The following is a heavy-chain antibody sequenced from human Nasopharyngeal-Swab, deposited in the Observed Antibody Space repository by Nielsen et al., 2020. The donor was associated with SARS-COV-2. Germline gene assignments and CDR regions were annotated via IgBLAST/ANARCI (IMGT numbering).Heavy chain of an antibody. D-gene: IGHD6-13*01. CDR2: INHSGST. V-gene: IGHV4-34*01. J-gene: IGHJ4*02. CDR3: ARGVIAAAGGDY. Sequence: WIRPPPGKGLEWIGEINHSGSTNYNPSLKSRVTISVDTSKNQFSLKLSSVTAADTAVYYCARGVIAAAGGDYWGQGTLVTVSS.